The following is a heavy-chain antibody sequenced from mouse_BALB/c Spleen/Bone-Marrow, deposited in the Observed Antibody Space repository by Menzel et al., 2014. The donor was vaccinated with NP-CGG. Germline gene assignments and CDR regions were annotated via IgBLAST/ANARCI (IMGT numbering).Heavy chain of an antibody. CDR3: ARGLLQYYYAMDY. Sequence: VQLQQSGAELVKPGASVKLSCTASGFNIKDTYMHWVKQRPEQGLEWTGRIDPANGNTKYDPKFQGKATITADTSSNTAYLQLSSLTSEDTAVYYCARGLLQYYYAMDYWGQGTSVTVSS. CDR1: GFNIKDTY. V-gene: IGHV14-3*02. D-gene: IGHD2-3*01. CDR2: IDPANGNT. J-gene: IGHJ4*01.